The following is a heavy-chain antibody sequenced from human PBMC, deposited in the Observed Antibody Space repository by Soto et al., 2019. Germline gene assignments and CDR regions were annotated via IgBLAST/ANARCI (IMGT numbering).Heavy chain of an antibody. CDR1: GFTFSYFI. J-gene: IGHJ6*01. CDR2: ISRSSGSI. CDR3: GRVKVRRLAPYYGMDV. Sequence: GGSLRLSCTASGFTFSYFIMNWVRQAPGKGLEWVSAISRSSGSICYADSVKGRFTISRDNAKNSLYLQMNSLRAEDTAVYYSGRVKVRRLAPYYGMDVWGPGATVTVSS. V-gene: IGHV3-21*04. D-gene: IGHD6-19*01.